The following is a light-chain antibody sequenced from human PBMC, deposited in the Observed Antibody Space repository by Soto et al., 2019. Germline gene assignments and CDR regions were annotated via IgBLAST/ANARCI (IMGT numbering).Light chain of an antibody. CDR2: SNN. CDR1: SSNIGSNT. CDR3: AAWDDSLNGAV. J-gene: IGLJ7*01. V-gene: IGLV1-44*01. Sequence: QSVLPQPPSASGTPGPRVTISCSGSSSNIGSNTVNWFQQLPGTAPKLLIYSNNQRPSGVPDRFSGSKSGTSASLAISGLQSEDEADYYCAAWDDSLNGAVFGGGTQLTVL.